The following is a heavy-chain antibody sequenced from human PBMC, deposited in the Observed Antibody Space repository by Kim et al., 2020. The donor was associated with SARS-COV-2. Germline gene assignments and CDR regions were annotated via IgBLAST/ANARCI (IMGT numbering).Heavy chain of an antibody. V-gene: IGHV3-74*01. J-gene: IGHJ4*02. D-gene: IGHD6-19*01. CDR3: ARRHFSSGWYYFDY. Sequence: ADSVKDRFTISRDNAKNTLYLQMNSLRAEDTSVYYCARRHFSSGWYYFDYWGQGTLVTVSS.